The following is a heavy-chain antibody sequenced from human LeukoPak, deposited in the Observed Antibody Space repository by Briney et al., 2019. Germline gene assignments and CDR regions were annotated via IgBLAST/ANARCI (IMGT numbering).Heavy chain of an antibody. CDR3: VVGTLYHGI. CDR2: IRQDGSER. Sequence: GGSLRLSCAASGFTFSSYSMNWVRQAPGKGLKWVANIRQDGSERYYVDSVEGRFTISRDNAKNSLYLQMNSLRAEDTAMYYCVVGTLYHGIWGQGTLVTVSS. J-gene: IGHJ4*02. CDR1: GFTFSSYS. D-gene: IGHD6-19*01. V-gene: IGHV3-7*02.